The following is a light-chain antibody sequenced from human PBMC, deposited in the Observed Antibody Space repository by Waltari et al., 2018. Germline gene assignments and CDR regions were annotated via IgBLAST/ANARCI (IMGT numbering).Light chain of an antibody. J-gene: IGKJ2*01. CDR2: DAS. CDR3: QQRSNCPQYT. Sequence: EIVLTQSPATLSLSPGERATLSCRASQSVSSYLAWYQQQPGQAPRLLIYDASNRATGIPARFSGSGSGTDFTLTISSLEPEDFAVYYCQQRSNCPQYTFGQGTKLEIK. CDR1: QSVSSY. V-gene: IGKV3-11*01.